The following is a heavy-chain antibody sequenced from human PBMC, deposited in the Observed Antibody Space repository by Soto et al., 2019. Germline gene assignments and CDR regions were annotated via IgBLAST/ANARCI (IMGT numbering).Heavy chain of an antibody. V-gene: IGHV4-61*01. CDR1: GDSVSSASFY. CDR3: ARVKSRRNWFDX. Sequence: SDTLSLTFTVSGDSVSSASFYWIWIRQAPGKGLEWIGFIYFSGSTNYNPSLKSRVTMSLDTSKNQFSLSLSSVTPAETAVYYCARVKSRRNWFDXWGQRTLVTV. J-gene: IGHJ5*02. CDR2: IYFSGST.